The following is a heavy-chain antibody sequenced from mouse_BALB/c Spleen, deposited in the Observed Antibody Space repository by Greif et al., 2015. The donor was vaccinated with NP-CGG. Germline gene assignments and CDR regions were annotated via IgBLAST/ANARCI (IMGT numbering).Heavy chain of an antibody. CDR1: GYTFTSSW. Sequence: VQLQQSGSVLVRPGASVKLSCKASGYTFTSSWMHWAKQRPGQGLEWIGEIHPNSGNTNYNEKFKGKATLTVDTSSSTAYVDLSSLTSEGSAAYYCARDWYFDYWGQGTTLTVSS. J-gene: IGHJ2*01. CDR2: IHPNSGNT. CDR3: ARDWYFDY. V-gene: IGHV1S130*01. D-gene: IGHD4-1*01.